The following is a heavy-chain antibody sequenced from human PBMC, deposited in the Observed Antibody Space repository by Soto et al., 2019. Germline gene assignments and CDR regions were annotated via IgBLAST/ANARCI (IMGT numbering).Heavy chain of an antibody. D-gene: IGHD3-16*01. CDR1: GFTFSNAW. CDR2: IKSKTDGGTT. V-gene: IGHV3-15*01. Sequence: GGSLRLSCAASGFTFSNAWMSWVRQAPGKGLEWVGRIKSKTDGGTTDYAAPVKGRFTISRDDSKNTLYLQMNSLKTEDTAVYYCTSLNGGLGFDYWGQGTLVTVSS. J-gene: IGHJ4*02. CDR3: TSLNGGLGFDY.